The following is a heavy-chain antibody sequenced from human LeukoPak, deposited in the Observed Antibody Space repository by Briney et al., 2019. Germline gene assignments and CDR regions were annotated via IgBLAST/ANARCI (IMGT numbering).Heavy chain of an antibody. V-gene: IGHV4-59*01. CDR2: IDYSGST. Sequence: KASETLSLTCTVPGGSISSYYWSWLRQPPGKGLEWIGYIDYSGSTNYNPSLKSRVTISVDTSKNQLSLKLSSVTAADTAVYYCARARGYSYGYDYWGQGTLVTVSS. J-gene: IGHJ4*02. D-gene: IGHD5-18*01. CDR3: ARARGYSYGYDY. CDR1: GGSISSYY.